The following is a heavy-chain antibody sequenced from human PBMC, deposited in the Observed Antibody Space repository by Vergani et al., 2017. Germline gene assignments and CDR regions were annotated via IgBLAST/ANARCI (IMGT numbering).Heavy chain of an antibody. Sequence: QVQLQQLFAVLLKPSETLSLTCAVYGWSFSDYYWSWIRQPPGKGLEWIGEINHSGSTNYNPSLKSRVTISVNTSKNQFSLKLSSVTAADTAVYYCARGRGRTYYYGSGNTPSYFDYWGQGTLVTVSS. D-gene: IGHD3-10*01. CDR2: INHSGST. CDR3: ARGRGRTYYYGSGNTPSYFDY. V-gene: IGHV4-34*01. CDR1: GWSFSDYY. J-gene: IGHJ4*02.